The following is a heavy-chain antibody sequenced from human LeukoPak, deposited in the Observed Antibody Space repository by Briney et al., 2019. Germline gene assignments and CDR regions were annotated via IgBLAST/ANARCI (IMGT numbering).Heavy chain of an antibody. Sequence: VASVTVSCKASGYTFTGYYMHWVRQAPGQGLEWMGWINPNSRDTNYEQKFQGRVTMTGDTSISTAYMELRRLRSDDTAVYYCARDYGDYVGYFDYWGQGTLVTVSS. CDR1: GYTFTGYY. J-gene: IGHJ4*02. CDR3: ARDYGDYVGYFDY. V-gene: IGHV1-2*02. D-gene: IGHD4-17*01. CDR2: INPNSRDT.